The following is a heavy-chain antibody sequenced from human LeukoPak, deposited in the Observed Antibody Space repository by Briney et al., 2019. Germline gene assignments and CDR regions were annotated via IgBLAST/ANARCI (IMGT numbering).Heavy chain of an antibody. V-gene: IGHV4-30-2*01. CDR2: IYHSGNI. D-gene: IGHD2-15*01. CDR3: ASGYCRGRSCDHLEY. Sequence: SETPSLTCAVSGGSINTRGYSWSWVRQTPGRGLEWIGYIYHSGNIYYNPSLESRVTMPIDRSKNQFSLNLNSLTAADTAVYYCASGYCRGRSCDHLEYWGQGAQVIVSS. CDR1: GGSINTRGYS. J-gene: IGHJ4*02.